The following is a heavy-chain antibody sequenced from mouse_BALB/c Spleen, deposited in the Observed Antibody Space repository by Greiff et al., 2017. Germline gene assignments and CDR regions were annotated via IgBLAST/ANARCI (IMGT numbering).Heavy chain of an antibody. D-gene: IGHD1-1*01. Sequence: EVQVVESGGGLVKPGGSLKLSCAASGFTFSSYAMSWVRQTPEKRLEWVASISSGGSTYYPDSVKGRFTISRDNARNILYLQMSSLRSEDTAMYYCARYYYGSSYEGYAMDYWGQGTSVTVSS. V-gene: IGHV5-6-5*01. CDR2: ISSGGST. CDR1: GFTFSSYA. J-gene: IGHJ4*01. CDR3: ARYYYGSSYEGYAMDY.